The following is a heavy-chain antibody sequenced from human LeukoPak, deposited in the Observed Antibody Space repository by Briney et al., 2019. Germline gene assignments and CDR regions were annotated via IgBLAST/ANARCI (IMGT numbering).Heavy chain of an antibody. CDR2: IWYDGSNK. Sequence: GRSLRLSCAASGFTFSSYGMDWVRQAPGKGLEWGAVIWYDGSNKNYADSVKGRFTISRDNSKNTLYLQMNSLRAEDTAVYYCARGQWLHDFYGMDVWGQGTTVTVSS. CDR3: ARGQWLHDFYGMDV. V-gene: IGHV3-33*01. J-gene: IGHJ6*02. D-gene: IGHD3-22*01. CDR1: GFTFSSYG.